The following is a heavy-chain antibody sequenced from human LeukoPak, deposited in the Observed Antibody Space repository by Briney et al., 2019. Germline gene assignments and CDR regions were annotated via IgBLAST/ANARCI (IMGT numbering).Heavy chain of an antibody. Sequence: SETLSLTCAVYGGSFSGYYWSWIRQPPGKGLEWIGEINHSGSTNYNPSLKSRVTISVDTSKNQFSLKLSSVTAADTAVYYCARGGSTHGGYCSSTSCSSIWFDPWGQGTLVTASS. CDR2: INHSGST. V-gene: IGHV4-34*01. J-gene: IGHJ5*02. CDR1: GGSFSGYY. CDR3: ARGGSTHGGYCSSTSCSSIWFDP. D-gene: IGHD2-2*01.